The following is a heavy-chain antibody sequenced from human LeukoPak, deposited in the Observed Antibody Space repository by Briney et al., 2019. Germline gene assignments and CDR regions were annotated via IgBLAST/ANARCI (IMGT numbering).Heavy chain of an antibody. CDR1: GFTFSSYS. V-gene: IGHV3-48*02. J-gene: IGHJ6*02. D-gene: IGHD2-2*01. Sequence: GGSLRLSCAASGFTFSSYSMNWVHQAPGKGLEWVSYISSSSSTIYYADSVKGRFTISRDNAKNSLYLQMNSLRDEDTAVYYCARDPYCSSTSCLYYGMDVWGQGTTVTVSS. CDR3: ARDPYCSSTSCLYYGMDV. CDR2: ISSSSSTI.